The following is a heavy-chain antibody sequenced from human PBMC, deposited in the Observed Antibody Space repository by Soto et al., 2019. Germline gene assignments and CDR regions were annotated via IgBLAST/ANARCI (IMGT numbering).Heavy chain of an antibody. J-gene: IGHJ4*02. CDR3: AREAAAGRDY. D-gene: IGHD6-13*01. CDR2: IYYSGST. Sequence: SETLSLXCTVSGGSISSYYWSWIRQPPGKGLEWIGYIYYSGSTNYNPSLKSRVTISVDTSKNQFSLKLSSVTAADTAVYYCAREAAAGRDYWGQGTLVTVSS. CDR1: GGSISSYY. V-gene: IGHV4-59*01.